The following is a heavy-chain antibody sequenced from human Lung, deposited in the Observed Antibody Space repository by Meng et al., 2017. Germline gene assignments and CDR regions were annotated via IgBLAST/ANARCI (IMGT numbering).Heavy chain of an antibody. CDR1: GGTFSSYA. CDR2: IIPIFGTA. Sequence: QGRRVQTGSEVKKPGSSVKVSCKASGGTFSSYAISWVRQAPGQGLEWMGGIIPIFGTANYAQKFQGRVTITADKSTSTAYMELSSLRSEDTAVYYCARDEDISAAGKLFGDYWGQGTLVTVSS. D-gene: IGHD6-13*01. V-gene: IGHV1-69*06. J-gene: IGHJ4*02. CDR3: ARDEDISAAGKLFGDY.